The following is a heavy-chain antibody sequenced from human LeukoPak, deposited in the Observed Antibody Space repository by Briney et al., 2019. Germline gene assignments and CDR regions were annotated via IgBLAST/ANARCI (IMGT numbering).Heavy chain of an antibody. Sequence: GASVKVSCKASGYTFTSYDINWVRQATGQGLEWMGWMNPNSGNTGYAQKFQGRVTMTRNTSISTAYMELSSLRSEDTAVYYCARGAYCSSTSCHTRWWLDPWGQGTLVTVSS. CDR1: GYTFTSYD. D-gene: IGHD2-2*01. J-gene: IGHJ5*02. V-gene: IGHV1-8*01. CDR2: MNPNSGNT. CDR3: ARGAYCSSTSCHTRWWLDP.